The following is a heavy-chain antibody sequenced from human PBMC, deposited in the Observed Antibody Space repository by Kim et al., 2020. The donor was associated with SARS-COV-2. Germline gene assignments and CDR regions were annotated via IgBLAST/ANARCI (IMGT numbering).Heavy chain of an antibody. D-gene: IGHD3-10*01. V-gene: IGHV3-15*01. CDR2: IKSKTDGGTT. CDR3: TTDRYAVQGVINAFDY. J-gene: IGHJ4*02. Sequence: GGSLRLSCAASGFTFSNAWMSWVRQAPGKGLEWVGRIKSKTDGGTTDYAAPVKGRFTISRDDSKNTLYLQMNSLKTEDTAVYYCTTDRYAVQGVINAFDYWGQGTLVTVSS. CDR1: GFTFSNAW.